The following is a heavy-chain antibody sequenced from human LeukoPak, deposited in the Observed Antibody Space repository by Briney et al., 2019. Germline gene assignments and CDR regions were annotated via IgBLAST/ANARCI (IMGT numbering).Heavy chain of an antibody. CDR1: GSTVSSNY. CDR2: IYSGGST. V-gene: IGHV3-66*01. D-gene: IGHD3-10*01. Sequence: PGGSLRLSCAASGSTVSSNYMSWVRQAPGKGLEWVSVIYSGGSTYYADSVKGRFTISRDNSKNTLYLQMNSLRAEDTAVYYCAKAMVRGVIYYYYYMDVWGKGTTVTISS. J-gene: IGHJ6*03. CDR3: AKAMVRGVIYYYYYMDV.